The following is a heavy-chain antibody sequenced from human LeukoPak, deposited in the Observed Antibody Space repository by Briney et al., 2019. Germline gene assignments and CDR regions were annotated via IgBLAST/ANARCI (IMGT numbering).Heavy chain of an antibody. D-gene: IGHD7-27*01. CDR3: ARGMNWGSLHDAFDI. J-gene: IGHJ3*02. CDR2: INPNSGGT. V-gene: IGHV1-2*02. CDR1: GYTFTGYY. Sequence: ASVKVSCKASGYTFTGYYMHWVRQAPGQGLEWMGWINPNSGGTNYAQKFQGRVTMTRDTSISTAYMELSRLTSDDTAVYFCARGMNWGSLHDAFDIWGQGTMVTVSS.